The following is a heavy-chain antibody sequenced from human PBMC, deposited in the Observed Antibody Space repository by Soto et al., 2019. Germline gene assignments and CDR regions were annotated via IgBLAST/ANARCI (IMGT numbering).Heavy chain of an antibody. Sequence: QIQLVESGGGVVQPGRSLRLSCTASGLTFNSYGFNWVRQAPAKGLEWVAVIWYDGNTKYYADSVKGRFTISRDNLRSTVYLQMNSLTAEDTAVYYCSRPLVAPVAGPYYYGMDVWGQVTTVTVSS. CDR3: SRPLVAPVAGPYYYGMDV. J-gene: IGHJ6*02. V-gene: IGHV3-33*01. CDR2: IWYDGNTK. D-gene: IGHD6-19*01. CDR1: GLTFNSYG.